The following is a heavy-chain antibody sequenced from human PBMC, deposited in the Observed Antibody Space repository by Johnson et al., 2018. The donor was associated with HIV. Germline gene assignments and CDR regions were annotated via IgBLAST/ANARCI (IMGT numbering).Heavy chain of an antibody. D-gene: IGHD4-17*01. Sequence: VQLVESGGGLVKPGGSLRLSCAASGFTFSNAWMSWVRQAPGKGLEWVGRIKSKTDGGTTDYAAPVKGRFTISRDDSKNTLYLQMNSLKTEDTAVYYCARPADYGDYSRDAFDIWGQGTMVTVSS. V-gene: IGHV3-15*01. CDR2: IKSKTDGGTT. J-gene: IGHJ3*02. CDR1: GFTFSNAW. CDR3: ARPADYGDYSRDAFDI.